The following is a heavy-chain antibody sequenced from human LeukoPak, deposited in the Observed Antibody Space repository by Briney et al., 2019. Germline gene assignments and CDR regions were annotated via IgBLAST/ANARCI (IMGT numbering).Heavy chain of an antibody. J-gene: IGHJ4*02. D-gene: IGHD1-26*01. CDR3: ATSSGSYQNFDY. V-gene: IGHV1-18*01. Sequence: GASVKVSCKASGYTFTSYGISWVRQAPGQGLEWMGWISAYNGNTNYAQKLQGRVTVTRDTSTSTVYMELSSLRSEDTAVYYCATSSGSYQNFDYWGQGTLVTVSS. CDR2: ISAYNGNT. CDR1: GYTFTSYG.